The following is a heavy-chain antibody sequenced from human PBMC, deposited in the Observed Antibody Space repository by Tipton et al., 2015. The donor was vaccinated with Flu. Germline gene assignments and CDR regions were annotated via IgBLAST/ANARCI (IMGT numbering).Heavy chain of an antibody. V-gene: IGHV4-61*02. CDR3: AKEPPGY. J-gene: IGHJ4*02. Sequence: LRLSCAVSGASVSSGNNYWGWIRQPAGKGLEWIGRIYTNGVTGYNPSLKSRVTISLDTSKNQFSLKLSSVTATDTAVYYCAKEPPGYWGQGTLVTVSS. CDR1: GASVSSGNNY. CDR2: IYTNGVT.